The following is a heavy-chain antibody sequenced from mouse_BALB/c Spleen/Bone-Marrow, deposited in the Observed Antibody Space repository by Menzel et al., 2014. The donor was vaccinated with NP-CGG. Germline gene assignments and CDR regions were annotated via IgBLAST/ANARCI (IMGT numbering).Heavy chain of an antibody. J-gene: IGHJ2*01. V-gene: IGHV14-3*02. D-gene: IGHD1-2*01. CDR3: ARYRLGTYFDY. Sequence: DVKLQESGAELVKPGASVKLSCTASGFNIKDTYMHWVKQRPEQGLEWIGRIDPANGNTKYDPKLQGKATITADTSSNTAYLQLSSLTSEDTAVYYCARYRLGTYFDYWGQGTTLTVSS. CDR1: GFNIKDTY. CDR2: IDPANGNT.